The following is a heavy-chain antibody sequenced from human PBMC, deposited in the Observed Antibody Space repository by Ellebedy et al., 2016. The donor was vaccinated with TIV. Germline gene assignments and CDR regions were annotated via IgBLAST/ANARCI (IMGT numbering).Heavy chain of an antibody. Sequence: GGSLRLSXAVSGFVFRTYAMHWVRQPPGRGLEWVAVISFDGRHTYYEDSVKGRFTISRDNSKNTLYLQMNSLRREDTAKYYCAKDKVIAAGPITYYGMDVWGQGTTVIVSS. CDR1: GFVFRTYA. V-gene: IGHV3-30*18. CDR3: AKDKVIAAGPITYYGMDV. CDR2: ISFDGRHT. D-gene: IGHD6-6*01. J-gene: IGHJ6*02.